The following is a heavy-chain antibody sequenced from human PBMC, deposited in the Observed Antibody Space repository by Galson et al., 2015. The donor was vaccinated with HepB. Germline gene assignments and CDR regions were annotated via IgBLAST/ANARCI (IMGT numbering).Heavy chain of an antibody. V-gene: IGHV3-21*01. CDR2: ISSSSNYI. CDR1: GFTFSTYT. Sequence: SLRLSCAASGFTFSTYTMNWVRQVPGKGLEWVPSISSSSNYIYYADSMKGRFTISRDNAKNSLYLQMNSLRAEDTAVYYCAKVVYYYMDVWGKGTTATVSS. J-gene: IGHJ6*03. CDR3: AKVVYYYMDV.